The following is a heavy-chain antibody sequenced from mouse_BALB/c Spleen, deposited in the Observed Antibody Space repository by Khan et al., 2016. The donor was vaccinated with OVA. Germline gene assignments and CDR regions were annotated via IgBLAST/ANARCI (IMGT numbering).Heavy chain of an antibody. V-gene: IGHV1S135*01. D-gene: IGHD1-1*01. Sequence: VQLQQSGPELVKPGTSVKVSCKASDYSFTDYNMFWVKQSPGKSLEWIGYIDPYNGGPNYNQKFEGKATLTVDKSSSTAFMHLNSLTSEDSAVYYCALIYYYGTGFDYWGQGTSLTVSS. CDR2: IDPYNGGP. J-gene: IGHJ2*02. CDR1: DYSFTDYN. CDR3: ALIYYYGTGFDY.